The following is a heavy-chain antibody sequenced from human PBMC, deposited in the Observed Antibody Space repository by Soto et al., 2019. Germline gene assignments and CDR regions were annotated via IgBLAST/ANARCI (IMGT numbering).Heavy chain of an antibody. Sequence: ASVKVSGKASGYTFTANYVHWVRQAPGQGFEWMGWIDPNSGGTNYAQSFHERVTMARDTSISTAYMELSGLRFDDTAVYYCARDCGYTDRRYYFDYRGKGTLVTNSS. CDR3: ARDCGYTDRRYYFDY. CDR2: IDPNSGGT. CDR1: GYTFTANY. J-gene: IGHJ4*02. D-gene: IGHD2-2*02. V-gene: IGHV1-2*02.